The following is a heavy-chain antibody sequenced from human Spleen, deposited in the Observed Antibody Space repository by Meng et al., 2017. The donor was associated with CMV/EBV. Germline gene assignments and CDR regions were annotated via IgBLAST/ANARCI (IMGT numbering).Heavy chain of an antibody. CDR2: IIHILGVT. CDR1: GDTFNSNA. V-gene: IGHV1-69*10. D-gene: IGHD2-2*02. Sequence: ASGDTFNSNAINWVRQDPGQGLEWMRGIIHILGVTNYAQKFQGRVTITADKSTSTGYMELSSLRSEDTAMYYCAGALPAAILKFDYWGQGTLVTVSS. CDR3: AGALPAAILKFDY. J-gene: IGHJ4*02.